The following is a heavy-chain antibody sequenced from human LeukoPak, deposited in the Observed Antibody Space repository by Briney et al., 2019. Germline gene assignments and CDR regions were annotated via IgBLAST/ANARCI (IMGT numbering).Heavy chain of an antibody. CDR1: GFTFSSYS. CDR2: ISSSSSYI. V-gene: IGHV3-21*01. D-gene: IGHD3-10*01. Sequence: GGSLRLSCAASGFTFSSYSMNWVRQAPGKGLEWVSSISSSSSYIYYADSVKGRFTISRDNAKNSLYLQMNSLRAEDTAVYYCARDPMVRGVIITARFDYWGQGTLVTVSS. J-gene: IGHJ4*02. CDR3: ARDPMVRGVIITARFDY.